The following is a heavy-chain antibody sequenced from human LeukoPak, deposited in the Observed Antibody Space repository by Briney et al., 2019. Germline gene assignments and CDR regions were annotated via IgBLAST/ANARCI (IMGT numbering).Heavy chain of an antibody. D-gene: IGHD3-22*01. J-gene: IGHJ4*02. Sequence: PGGSLRLSCAASGFSFSTYSMNWVRQAPGKGLEWVSSISAASNYIYYADSVKGRFTISRDNAKNSLYLQMNSLRAEDTAVYYCAREGHYYDSSGYYRRYYFDYWGQGTLVTVSS. V-gene: IGHV3-21*01. CDR2: ISAASNYI. CDR3: AREGHYYDSSGYYRRYYFDY. CDR1: GFSFSTYS.